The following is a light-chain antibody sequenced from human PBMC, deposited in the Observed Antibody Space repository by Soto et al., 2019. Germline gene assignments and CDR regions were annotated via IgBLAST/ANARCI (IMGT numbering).Light chain of an antibody. Sequence: QSALTQPPSASGSPGQSVTLSCTGTSSDVGGYNYVSWYQQHPGKAPKLMIFEVNKRPSGVSDRFSGSKSGNTASLTVSGLQAEDEADYYCSSYAGINNLGVFGTGTKLTVL. CDR3: SSYAGINNLGV. J-gene: IGLJ1*01. CDR1: SSDVGGYNY. CDR2: EVN. V-gene: IGLV2-8*01.